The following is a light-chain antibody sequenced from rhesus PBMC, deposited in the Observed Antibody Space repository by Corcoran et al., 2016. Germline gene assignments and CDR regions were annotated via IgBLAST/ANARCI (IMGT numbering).Light chain of an antibody. Sequence: DIQMTQSPSSLSASVGDRVTITCRASQDISTYLAWYQQRPGKAPKLLIYAASTLQSGVPSRFSGSGSVTDFTLTINSLQPQDFATYFFQQHSNHPLPFGGGPKVELK. CDR1: QDISTY. CDR3: QQHSNHPLP. CDR2: AAS. J-gene: IGKJ4*01. V-gene: IGKV1-25*01.